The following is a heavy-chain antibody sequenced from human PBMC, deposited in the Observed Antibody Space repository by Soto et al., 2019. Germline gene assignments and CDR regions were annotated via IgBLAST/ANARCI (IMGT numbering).Heavy chain of an antibody. Sequence: QVQLQESGPGLVKPSQTLSLSCNVYGVSVSSGDYYWCWIRQHAGGGLEWIGYIDRSGSTYYKPSLRGRVIMSVDTSTNQIYLRLLSVTAADTAMYYCARDSGGNSENYYGLDVWGHGTTVTVSS. V-gene: IGHV4-31*03. J-gene: IGHJ6*02. CDR2: IDRSGST. D-gene: IGHD1-1*01. CDR1: GVSVSSGDYY. CDR3: ARDSGGNSENYYGLDV.